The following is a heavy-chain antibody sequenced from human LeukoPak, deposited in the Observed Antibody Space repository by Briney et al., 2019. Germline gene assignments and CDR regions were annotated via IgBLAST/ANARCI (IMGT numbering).Heavy chain of an antibody. J-gene: IGHJ4*02. Sequence: SETLSLTCAVYGGSFSGYYWSWIRQPPGKGLEWIGEINHSGSTNYNPSLKSRVTMSVDTSKNQFSLKLSSVTAADTAVYYCARGGESSNFDYWGQGTLVTVSS. V-gene: IGHV4-34*01. D-gene: IGHD3-16*01. CDR3: ARGGESSNFDY. CDR2: INHSGST. CDR1: GGSFSGYY.